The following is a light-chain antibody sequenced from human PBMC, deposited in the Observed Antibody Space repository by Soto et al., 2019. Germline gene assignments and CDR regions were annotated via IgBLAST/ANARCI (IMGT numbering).Light chain of an antibody. CDR2: LDSDGSH. Sequence: QPVLTQSPSASASLGASVKLTCTLSSGHSSYAIAWHQQQPEKGPRYLMKLDSDGSHTKGDAIPDRFSGSSSGAARYLTISSLQAEDEADYYCQTWGTGIHVVFGGGTKVTVL. V-gene: IGLV4-69*01. J-gene: IGLJ2*01. CDR1: SGHSSYA. CDR3: QTWGTGIHVV.